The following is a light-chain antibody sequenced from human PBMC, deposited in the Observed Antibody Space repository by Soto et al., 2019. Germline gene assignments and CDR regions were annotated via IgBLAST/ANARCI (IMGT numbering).Light chain of an antibody. CDR3: CSYTSSTTYV. V-gene: IGLV2-14*01. J-gene: IGLJ1*01. CDR2: EVS. CDR1: SSDVGSYSY. Sequence: QSALTQPASVSGSPGQSITISCTGTSSDVGSYSYVSWYQQHPGKAPKLMIYEVSNRPSGVSNRFSGSKSGNTASLTISGLQAEDEADYYCCSYTSSTTYVFGTGTKLTVL.